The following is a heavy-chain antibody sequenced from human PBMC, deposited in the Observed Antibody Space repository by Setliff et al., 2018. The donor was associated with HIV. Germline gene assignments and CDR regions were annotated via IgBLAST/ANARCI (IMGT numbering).Heavy chain of an antibody. D-gene: IGHD2-2*01. CDR1: GYSFPSYG. V-gene: IGHV1-18*01. CDR3: ARGTTPLGWVGP. J-gene: IGHJ5*02. CDR2: ISAYNVNT. Sequence: ASVKVSCKASGYSFPSYGVSWVRQAPGQGLEWMGWISAYNVNTNYAQKLQGRVTMTTDTSTSTAYMELRSLRSDGTAVYYCARGTTPLGWVGPWGQGTLVTVSS.